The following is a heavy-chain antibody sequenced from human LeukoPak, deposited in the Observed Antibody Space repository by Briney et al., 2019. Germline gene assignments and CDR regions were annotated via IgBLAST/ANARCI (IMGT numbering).Heavy chain of an antibody. CDR1: GFTFSSYS. V-gene: IGHV3-21*01. CDR3: ARNFYDIVTGNDGAFDF. J-gene: IGHJ3*01. Sequence: GGSLRLSCAASGFTFSSYSMNWVRQAPGKGLEWVSSISSSSSSIYYADSVKGRFTISRDNAKNSLYLQMNSPRADDTAVYYCARNFYDIVTGNDGAFDFWGQGTLVTVSS. D-gene: IGHD3-9*01. CDR2: ISSSSSSI.